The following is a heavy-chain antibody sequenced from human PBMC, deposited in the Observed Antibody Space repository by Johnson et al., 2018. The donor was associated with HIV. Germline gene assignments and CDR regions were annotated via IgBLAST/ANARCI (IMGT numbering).Heavy chain of an antibody. CDR1: GFTVSSNY. CDR2: IRYDGSNK. V-gene: IGHV3-33*06. J-gene: IGHJ3*02. Sequence: QVQLVESGGGVVQPGRSLRLSCAASGFTVSSNYMSWVRQAPGKGLEWMTLIRYDGSNKYYADSVKGRFTISRDNFKNILYLQMNSLRAEDTAVYYCAKTSRGSSWLDAFDIWGQGTMVTVSS. CDR3: AKTSRGSSWLDAFDI. D-gene: IGHD6-13*01.